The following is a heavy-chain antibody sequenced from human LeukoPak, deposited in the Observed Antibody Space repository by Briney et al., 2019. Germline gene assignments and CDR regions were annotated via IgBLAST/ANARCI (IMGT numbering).Heavy chain of an antibody. J-gene: IGHJ4*02. Sequence: PGGSLRLSCAASGFTFNNYAMSWVRQAPGKGLEWLSGISVSGADTYCADSVKGRFTISRDNSKNTVSLRLNSLRAEDSAIYYCASRKEYSTSSVFYWGQGTLVTVSS. CDR3: ASRKEYSTSSVFY. D-gene: IGHD6-6*01. CDR2: ISVSGADT. V-gene: IGHV3-23*01. CDR1: GFTFNNYA.